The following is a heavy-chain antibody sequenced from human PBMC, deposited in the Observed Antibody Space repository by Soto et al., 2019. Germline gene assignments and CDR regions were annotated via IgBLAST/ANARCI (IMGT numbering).Heavy chain of an antibody. CDR3: ARASPPPHCTNGLCYLI. CDR1: DGSISRGDAY. D-gene: IGHD2-8*01. Sequence: SETLSLTCTVSDGSISRGDAYWSWIRQPPGQGLARHGYIYDSGSTNSNPSLKSRVTISLVTSKNQFSLTLSTVTAADPVAYYCARASPPPHCTNGLCYLIWGQGTLVTVSS. J-gene: IGHJ4*02. CDR2: IYDSGST. V-gene: IGHV4-61*08.